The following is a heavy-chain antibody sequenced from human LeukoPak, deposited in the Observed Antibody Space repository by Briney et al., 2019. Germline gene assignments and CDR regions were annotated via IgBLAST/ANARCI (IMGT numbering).Heavy chain of an antibody. Sequence: SETLSLTCAVSGGSISSGGYSWSWIRQPPGKGLEWIGYIYHSGSTYYNPSLKSRVTISVDRSKNQFSLKLSSVTAADTAVYYCARSLKGWFDPRGQGTLVTVSS. CDR1: GGSISSGGYS. CDR2: IYHSGST. D-gene: IGHD4/OR15-4a*01. J-gene: IGHJ5*02. V-gene: IGHV4-30-2*01. CDR3: ARSLKGWFDP.